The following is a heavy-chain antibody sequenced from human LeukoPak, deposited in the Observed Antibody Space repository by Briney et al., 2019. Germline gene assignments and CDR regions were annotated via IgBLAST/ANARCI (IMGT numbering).Heavy chain of an antibody. J-gene: IGHJ4*02. Sequence: PGGSLRLSRAATGFIVSSNYMNWVRQAPGKGLEWVSTLYTDGRTFYADSVKGRFTFSRDNSKNTVYLQLNSLRAEDTAVYYCSRIWSAHDNSWGQGALVTVSS. D-gene: IGHD3-3*01. CDR3: SRIWSAHDNS. V-gene: IGHV3-66*01. CDR1: GFIVSSNY. CDR2: LYTDGRT.